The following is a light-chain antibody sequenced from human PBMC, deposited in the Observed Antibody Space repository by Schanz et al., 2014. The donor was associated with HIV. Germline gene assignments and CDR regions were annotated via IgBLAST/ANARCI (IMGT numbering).Light chain of an antibody. CDR1: QSVSSK. Sequence: EIVMTQSPATLSVSPGERATLSCGASQSVSSKLAWYQQKPGQAPRLLIYGSSTRATGIPARFSGTGSGTEFTLTISSLQSEDVAVYYCQQNYYDPYTFGQGTKVEIK. J-gene: IGKJ2*01. CDR3: QQNYYDPYT. V-gene: IGKV3-15*01. CDR2: GSS.